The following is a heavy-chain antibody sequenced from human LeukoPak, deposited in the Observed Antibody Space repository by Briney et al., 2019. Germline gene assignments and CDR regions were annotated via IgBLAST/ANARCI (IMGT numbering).Heavy chain of an antibody. CDR3: ARDLGREGGYSYGPTDY. J-gene: IGHJ4*02. CDR2: IIPILGIA. V-gene: IGHV1-69*04. Sequence: SVKVSCKASGGTFSSYTISWVRQAPGQGLEWMGRIIPILGIANYAQKFQGRVTITADKSTSTAYMGLSSLRSEDTAVYYCARDLGREGGYSYGPTDYWGQGTLVTVSS. CDR1: GGTFSSYT. D-gene: IGHD5-18*01.